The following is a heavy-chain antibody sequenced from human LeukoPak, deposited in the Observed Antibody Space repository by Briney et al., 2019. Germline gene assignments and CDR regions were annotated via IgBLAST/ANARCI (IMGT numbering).Heavy chain of an antibody. J-gene: IGHJ2*01. CDR1: GYTFTGYY. D-gene: IGHD3-16*01. CDR3: ARDSFGVTFGGAVGWYFDL. V-gene: IGHV1-2*02. CDR2: INPNSGGT. Sequence: GASVKVSCKASGYTFTGYYMHWVRQAPGQGLEWMGWINPNSGGTNYAQKFQGRVTMTRDTSISTAYMELSRLRSDDTAVYYCARDSFGVTFGGAVGWYFDLWGRGTLVTVSS.